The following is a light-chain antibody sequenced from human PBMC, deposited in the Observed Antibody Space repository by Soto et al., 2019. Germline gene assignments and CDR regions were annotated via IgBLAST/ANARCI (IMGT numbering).Light chain of an antibody. CDR1: SSNIGSNT. J-gene: IGLJ1*01. Sequence: VLTQPPSASGTPGQRVTIACSGGSSNIGSNTVNWYQQLPGTAPKLLIYSNNQRPSGVPDRFSCSKSGTSASLAISGLQSEDEAAYYCAAWDDSLNGRYVFGTGTKVTVL. CDR2: SNN. V-gene: IGLV1-44*01. CDR3: AAWDDSLNGRYV.